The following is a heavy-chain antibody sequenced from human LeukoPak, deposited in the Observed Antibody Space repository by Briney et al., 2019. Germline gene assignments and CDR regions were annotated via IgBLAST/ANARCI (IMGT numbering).Heavy chain of an antibody. CDR1: GGSMSDFC. CDR3: ARAGGYNYHFEN. D-gene: IGHD5-12*01. V-gene: IGHV4-59*01. J-gene: IGHJ4*02. CDR2: MFYSGSA. Sequence: SETLSLTCTVSGGSMSDFCWTWIRQPPGKGPEWIGYMFYSGSAKYNPSLKSRVTISVDSSKNHFSLKLRSVTAADTAVYYCARAGGYNYHFENWGQGIPVAVSS.